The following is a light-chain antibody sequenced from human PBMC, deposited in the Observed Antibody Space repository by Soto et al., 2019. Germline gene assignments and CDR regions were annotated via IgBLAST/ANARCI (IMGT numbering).Light chain of an antibody. CDR3: QQYNTYPWT. CDR1: QSIISW. V-gene: IGKV1-5*01. J-gene: IGKJ1*01. CDR2: DAS. Sequence: IQLTQSPSSLSASVGDRATIACRSSQSIISWLAWYQQKPGKAPKLLLYDASTLQSGVPSRFSGSGSGTDFTLTISRLRPDDFATYYCQQYNTYPWTFGQGTKVDI.